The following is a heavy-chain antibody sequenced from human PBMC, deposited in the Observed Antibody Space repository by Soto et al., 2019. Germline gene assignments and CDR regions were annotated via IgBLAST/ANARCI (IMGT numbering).Heavy chain of an antibody. J-gene: IGHJ4*02. CDR1: GYTFTSYG. CDR2: ISAYNGNT. D-gene: IGHD4-17*01. Sequence: QVQLVQSGAEVKKPGASVKVSCKASGYTFTSYGISWVRQAPGQGLEWMGWISAYNGNTNYAQKLQGRVTMTTDTSSSTACMGLRSLRSDGWAVFCCVRGDIGTTVTPGWCQGTLVTVSS. CDR3: VRGDIGTTVTPG. V-gene: IGHV1-18*01.